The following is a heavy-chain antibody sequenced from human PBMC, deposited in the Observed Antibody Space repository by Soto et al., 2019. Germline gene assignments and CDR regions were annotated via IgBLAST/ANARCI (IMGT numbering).Heavy chain of an antibody. CDR2: ISWDSNSI. CDR3: ARDIEANQLLYDALDI. V-gene: IGHV3-9*01. D-gene: IGHD2-2*01. J-gene: IGHJ3*02. Sequence: HPGGSLRLSCAASGFTIEDYAMHWGRQAPGKGLEWVSGISWDSNSIGYADSVKGRFTISRDNAKNSLYLQMNSLSTEDTDFYYCARDIEANQLLYDALDIWGQGTMVTVSS. CDR1: GFTIEDYA.